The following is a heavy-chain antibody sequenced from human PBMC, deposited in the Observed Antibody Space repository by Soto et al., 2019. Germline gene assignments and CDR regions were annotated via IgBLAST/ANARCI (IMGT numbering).Heavy chain of an antibody. V-gene: IGHV3-23*01. CDR3: AKERLPSSGSYYTLFDY. CDR2: ISGSGGGT. Sequence: GGSLRLSWAASGFTFSNYALNWVRQAPGKGLEWVSAISGSGGGTYYADSVKGRFTISRDNSKNTLYLQMNSLRAEDTAVYYCAKERLPSSGSYYTLFDYWGQGTRVTVSS. CDR1: GFTFSNYA. D-gene: IGHD3-10*01. J-gene: IGHJ4*02.